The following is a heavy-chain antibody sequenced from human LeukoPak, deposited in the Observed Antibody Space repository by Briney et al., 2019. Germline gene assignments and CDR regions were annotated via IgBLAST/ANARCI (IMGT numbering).Heavy chain of an antibody. V-gene: IGHV4-39*07. J-gene: IGHJ4*02. CDR1: GGSISSSSYY. Sequence: KASETLSLTCTVSGGSISSSSYYWGWIRQPPGKGLEWIGSISYSGITYYNPSLESRVTISVDTSKNQFSLKLTSVTAADTAVYYCARRDGNFDYWGQGTLVTVSS. CDR3: ARRDGNFDY. CDR2: ISYSGIT.